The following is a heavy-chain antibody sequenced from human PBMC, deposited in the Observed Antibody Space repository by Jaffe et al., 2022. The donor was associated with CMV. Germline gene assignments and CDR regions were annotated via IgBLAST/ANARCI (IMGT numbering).Heavy chain of an antibody. J-gene: IGHJ3*02. CDR2: IYSSGST. CDR1: GGSISKHY. Sequence: QVQLQESGPGLVKPSETLSLTCSVSGGSISKHYWSWIRQPPGKGLEYIGYIYSSGSTDYNPSLESRVTISLDTSQSQFSLKMSSVTAADTAMYYCARSPTRRGSGGSYQVRDASDIWGRGTMVIVSA. CDR3: ARSPTRRGSGGSYQVRDASDI. D-gene: IGHD3-22*01. V-gene: IGHV4-59*11.